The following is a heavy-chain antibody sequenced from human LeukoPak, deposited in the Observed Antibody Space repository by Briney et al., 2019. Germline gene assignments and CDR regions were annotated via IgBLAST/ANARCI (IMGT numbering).Heavy chain of an antibody. V-gene: IGHV3-48*03. Sequence: GALTLSCAASGFTFSSYEMNWVRQAPGKGREGVIYFSSSGSTIYYADSVKGRFTISRDNAKNSLYLQMNSLRAEDTAVYYCARDSTSGGYSYGMNYFDYWGQGTLVTVSS. CDR1: GFTFSSYE. CDR3: ARDSTSGGYSYGMNYFDY. D-gene: IGHD5-18*01. J-gene: IGHJ4*02. CDR2: FSSSGSTI.